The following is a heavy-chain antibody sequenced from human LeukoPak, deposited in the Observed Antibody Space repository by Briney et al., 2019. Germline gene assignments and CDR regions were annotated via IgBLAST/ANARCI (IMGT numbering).Heavy chain of an antibody. D-gene: IGHD6-13*01. CDR1: GFNVSNNY. J-gene: IGHJ4*02. Sequence: PGGSVRLSCAASGFNVSNNYMNWVRQAPGKGLEWVSVIYSGGSTYYADSVKGRFTISRHNSKNTLYLQMNSLRAEDTAVYYCARGDSSSIDYWGQGTLVTVSS. CDR3: ARGDSSSIDY. V-gene: IGHV3-53*04. CDR2: IYSGGST.